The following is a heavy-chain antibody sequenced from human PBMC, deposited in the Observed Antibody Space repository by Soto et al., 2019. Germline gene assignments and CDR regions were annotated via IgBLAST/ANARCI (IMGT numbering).Heavy chain of an antibody. D-gene: IGHD6-19*01. Sequence: ASVKVSCKASGYTFTSYDINWVRQATGQGLEWMGWMNPNSGNTGYAQKFQGRVTMTRNTSISTAYMELSSLRSEDTAVYYCARDKSIAVAGTGLKWPYIWGQGTMVTVSS. CDR2: MNPNSGNT. J-gene: IGHJ3*02. V-gene: IGHV1-8*01. CDR1: GYTFTSYD. CDR3: ARDKSIAVAGTGLKWPYI.